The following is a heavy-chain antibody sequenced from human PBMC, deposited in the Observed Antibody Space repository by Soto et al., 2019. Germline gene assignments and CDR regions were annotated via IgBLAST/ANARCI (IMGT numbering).Heavy chain of an antibody. CDR2: ISSSSSYR. J-gene: IGHJ4*02. Sequence: PGGSLRLSCAASGFTFSTYTMNRVRQAPGKGLEWVSSISSSSSYRYYTDSVKGRFTISRDNAKNSLYLQMNSLRAEDTAFYYCVRGASLNFDYWGQGTLVTVSS. CDR1: GFTFSTYT. D-gene: IGHD1-26*01. CDR3: VRGASLNFDY. V-gene: IGHV3-21*04.